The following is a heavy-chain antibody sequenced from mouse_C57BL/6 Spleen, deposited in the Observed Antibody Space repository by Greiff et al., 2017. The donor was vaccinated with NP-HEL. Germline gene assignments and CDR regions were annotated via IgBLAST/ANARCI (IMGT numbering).Heavy chain of an antibody. D-gene: IGHD3-2*02. CDR2: INPNNGGT. CDR3: ARRGGSGAWFAY. Sequence: EVQLQQSGPELVKPGASVKISCKASGYTFTDYYMNWVKQSHGKSLEWIGDINPNNGGTSYNQKFKGKATLTVDKSSSTAYMELRSLTSEDSAVYYCARRGGSGAWFAYWGQGTLVTVSA. CDR1: GYTFTDYY. V-gene: IGHV1-26*01. J-gene: IGHJ3*01.